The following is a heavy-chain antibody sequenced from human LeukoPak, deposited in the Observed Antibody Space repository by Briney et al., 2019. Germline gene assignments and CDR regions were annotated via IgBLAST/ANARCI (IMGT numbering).Heavy chain of an antibody. V-gene: IGHV4-59*01. Sequence: SETLSLTCTVSGGSISSYYWSWIRQPPGKGLEWIGYIYYSGSTNYNPSLKSRVTLSVDTSKNQFSLKLSSVTAADTAVYYCARESYDILTGYYIDYWGQGTLVTVSS. CDR1: GGSISSYY. J-gene: IGHJ4*02. D-gene: IGHD3-9*01. CDR3: ARESYDILTGYYIDY. CDR2: IYYSGST.